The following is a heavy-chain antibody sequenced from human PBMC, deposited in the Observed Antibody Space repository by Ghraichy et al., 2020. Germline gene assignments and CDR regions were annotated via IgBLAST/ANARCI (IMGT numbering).Heavy chain of an antibody. CDR2: ISYDGSNK. CDR1: GFTFSSYG. J-gene: IGHJ6*02. Sequence: GGSLRLSCAASGFTFSSYGMHWVRQAPGKGLEWVAVISYDGSNKYYADSVKGRFTISRDNSKNTLYLQMNSLRAEDTAVYYCAKDRIRDYVYYYYGMDVWGQGTTVTVSS. CDR3: AKDRIRDYVYYYYGMDV. V-gene: IGHV3-30*18. D-gene: IGHD4-17*01.